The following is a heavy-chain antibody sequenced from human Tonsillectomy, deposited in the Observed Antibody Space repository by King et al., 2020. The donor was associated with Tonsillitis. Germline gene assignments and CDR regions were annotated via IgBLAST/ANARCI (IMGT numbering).Heavy chain of an antibody. CDR2: ISAYNGNT. V-gene: IGHV1-18*01. Sequence: VQLVESGAEVKKPGASVKGSCKASGYTFTSYGISWVRQAPGQGLEWMGWISAYNGNTKCSQKLQGRVTMTTDTSTSTAYMELRSLRSDDTAVYYCARAFVLLWFGESPPHWFDPWGQGTLVTVSS. J-gene: IGHJ5*02. D-gene: IGHD3-10*01. CDR1: GYTFTSYG. CDR3: ARAFVLLWFGESPPHWFDP.